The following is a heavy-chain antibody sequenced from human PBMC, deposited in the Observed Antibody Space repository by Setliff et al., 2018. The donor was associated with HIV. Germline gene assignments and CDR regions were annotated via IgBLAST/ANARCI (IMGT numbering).Heavy chain of an antibody. CDR2: VYWSGTT. CDR1: GDSIRGGDFY. Sequence: SETLSLTCIVSGDSIRGGDFYWTWIRQSPGKGLEWIGYVYWSGTTHYNPSLNGRVTMSVDTSKKQISLKLTSVTAADSAVYYCVRGGLTGIDLWGQGRLVTVSS. D-gene: IGHD1-1*01. J-gene: IGHJ5*02. V-gene: IGHV4-61*08. CDR3: VRGGLTGIDL.